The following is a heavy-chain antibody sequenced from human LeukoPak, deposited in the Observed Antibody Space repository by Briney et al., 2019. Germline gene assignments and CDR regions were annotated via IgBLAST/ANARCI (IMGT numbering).Heavy chain of an antibody. Sequence: GGSLRLSCAASGFTFSNYWMHWVRQAPGKGLVWVSRINSDGINTSYADSVKGRFTISRDNAKNTLNLQMNSLRAEDTAVYYCARGYSNYGYVFDIWGQGTMVTVSS. J-gene: IGHJ3*02. D-gene: IGHD4-11*01. CDR1: GFTFSNYW. CDR2: INSDGINT. V-gene: IGHV3-74*01. CDR3: ARGYSNYGYVFDI.